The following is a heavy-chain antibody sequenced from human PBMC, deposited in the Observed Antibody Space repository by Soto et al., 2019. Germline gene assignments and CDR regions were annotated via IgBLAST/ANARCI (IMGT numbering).Heavy chain of an antibody. CDR3: TRFGTYYDSSGFAY. Sequence: WGSLRLSCPASGFTFSHNWMHWVRQAPGKGLVWVSRIDSSGTTTTYAGSVKGRFTISRDNAKNTLYLQMNSLRAEDTAVYYCTRFGTYYDSSGFAYWGQGTQVTVS. J-gene: IGHJ4*02. CDR1: GFTFSHNW. V-gene: IGHV3-74*01. D-gene: IGHD3-22*01. CDR2: IDSSGTTT.